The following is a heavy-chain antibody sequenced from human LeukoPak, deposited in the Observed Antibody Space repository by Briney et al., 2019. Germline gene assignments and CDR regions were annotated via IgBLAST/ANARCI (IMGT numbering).Heavy chain of an antibody. CDR1: GCTFGSYA. V-gene: IGHV1-69*05. J-gene: IGHJ6*04. CDR3: ARDEGPAATIYYGMDV. D-gene: IGHD2-2*01. CDR2: IIPIFGKA. Sequence: GASVKVSCKASGCTFGSYAISWVRQAPGQGLEWMGGIIPIFGKANYAQKFQGRVTITTDESTSTAYMELSSLRAEDTAVYYCARDEGPAATIYYGMDVWGKGTTVTVSS.